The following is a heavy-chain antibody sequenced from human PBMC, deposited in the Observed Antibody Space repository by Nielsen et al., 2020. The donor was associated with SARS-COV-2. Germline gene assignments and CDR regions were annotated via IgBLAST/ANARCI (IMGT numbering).Heavy chain of an antibody. CDR1: GGSFSGYY. D-gene: IGHD5-18*01. CDR2: INHCGST. J-gene: IGHJ5*02. V-gene: IGHV4-34*01. CDR3: ARTWIQLWLRGGNWFDP. Sequence: SETLSLTCAVYGGSFSGYYWSWIRQPPGKGLEWIGEINHCGSTNYNPSLKSRVTISVDTSKNQFSLKLSSVTAADTAVYYCARTWIQLWLRGGNWFDPWGQGTLVTVSS.